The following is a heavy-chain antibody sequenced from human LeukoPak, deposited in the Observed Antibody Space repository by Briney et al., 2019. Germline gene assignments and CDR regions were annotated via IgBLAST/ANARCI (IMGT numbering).Heavy chain of an antibody. CDR1: GGSISSYY. V-gene: IGHV4-59*08. CDR3: ARGGAGRRSWNYYYYYGMDV. Sequence: PSETLSLTCTVSGGSISSYYWSWIRQPPGKGLEWIGYIYYSGSTNYNPSLKSRVTISVDTSKNQFSLKLSSVTAADTAVYYCARGGAGRRSWNYYYYYGMDVWGQGTTVTVSS. D-gene: IGHD1-1*01. J-gene: IGHJ6*02. CDR2: IYYSGST.